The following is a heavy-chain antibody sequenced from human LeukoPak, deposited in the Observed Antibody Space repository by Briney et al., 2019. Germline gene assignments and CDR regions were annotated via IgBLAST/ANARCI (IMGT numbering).Heavy chain of an antibody. CDR3: AGLTTVTTGQGY. J-gene: IGHJ4*02. CDR1: GFTFSSYA. D-gene: IGHD4-17*01. Sequence: GGSLRLSRAASGFTFSSYAMHWVRQAPGKGLEWVAVISYDGSNKYYADSVKGRFTISRDNSKNTLYLQMNSLRAEDTAVYYCAGLTTVTTGQGYWGQGTLVTVSS. CDR2: ISYDGSNK. V-gene: IGHV3-30-3*01.